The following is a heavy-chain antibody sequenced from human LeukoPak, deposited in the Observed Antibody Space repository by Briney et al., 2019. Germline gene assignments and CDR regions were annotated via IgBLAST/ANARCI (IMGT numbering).Heavy chain of an antibody. V-gene: IGHV3-30*04. CDR3: ARERGQSIVVVLAARNYNWFDP. J-gene: IGHJ5*02. D-gene: IGHD2-2*01. CDR1: GFTFSTYA. CDR2: IPYDGSNK. Sequence: GGSLRPSCAASGFTFSTYAMHWVRQAPGKGLEWVAVIPYDGSNKYYADSVKGRFTISRENSKNRLYLQMNSLRAEDTAVYYCARERGQSIVVVLAARNYNWFDPWGQGTLVTVSS.